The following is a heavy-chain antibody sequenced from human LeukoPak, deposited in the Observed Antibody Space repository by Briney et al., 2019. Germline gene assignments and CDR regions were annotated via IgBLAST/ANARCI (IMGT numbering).Heavy chain of an antibody. CDR2: ITGSGRDT. D-gene: IGHD1-26*01. V-gene: IGHV3-23*01. Sequence: PGGSLRLSCVASGFTFDNYAMSWVRQAPGKGLEWVSAITGSGRDTYHADSVKGRFTISRDNSKNTLYLQMNSLRAEDTAVYYCANLAGGSYVWIDYWGQGTLVTVSS. CDR3: ANLAGGSYVWIDY. J-gene: IGHJ4*02. CDR1: GFTFDNYA.